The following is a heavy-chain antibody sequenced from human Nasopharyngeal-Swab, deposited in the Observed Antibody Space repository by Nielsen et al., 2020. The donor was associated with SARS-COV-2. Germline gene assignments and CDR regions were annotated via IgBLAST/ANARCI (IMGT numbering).Heavy chain of an antibody. J-gene: IGHJ6*02. CDR2: MNPNSGNT. V-gene: IGHV1-8*01. CDR3: ARGQGVGGFKTRNYYGMDV. CDR1: GKNFTSYD. D-gene: IGHD5-24*01. Sequence: ASVKGSCKASGKNFTSYDINWVGQGTGQGVEGMGWMNPNSGNTGYAQKFQGRVTMTRNPSISTAYMELSSPRSEDTAVYYCARGQGVGGFKTRNYYGMDVWGQGTTVTVSS.